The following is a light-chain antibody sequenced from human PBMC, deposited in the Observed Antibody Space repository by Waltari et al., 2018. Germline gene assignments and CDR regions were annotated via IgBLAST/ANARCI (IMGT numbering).Light chain of an antibody. CDR1: QSVLYSSNNKNY. CDR3: QQSCSLPVT. CDR2: WAA. J-gene: IGKJ4*01. Sequence: DIVMTQSPDSLAVSLGERATINCKSSQSVLYSSNNKNYVAWYQQKPGQPPKLLVYWAATRAFGFTDRFRGSVSGTDFTLTISRLQAEDAVVYYCQQSCSLPVTFGGGTNLEFK. V-gene: IGKV4-1*01.